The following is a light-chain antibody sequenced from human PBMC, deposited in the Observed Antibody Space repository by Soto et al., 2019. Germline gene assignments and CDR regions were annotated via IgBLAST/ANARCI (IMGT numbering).Light chain of an antibody. CDR1: QSVSSY. CDR2: DAS. CDR3: HHYGSSLGT. J-gene: IGKJ1*01. Sequence: EIVLTQSPGTLSLDQGERATLSCRASQSVSSYLAWYQQKPGQAPRLLIYDASNRATGIPARFSGSGSGTDFTLTISSLQPEDFAVYYCHHYGSSLGTFGQGTKVDI. V-gene: IGKV3-11*01.